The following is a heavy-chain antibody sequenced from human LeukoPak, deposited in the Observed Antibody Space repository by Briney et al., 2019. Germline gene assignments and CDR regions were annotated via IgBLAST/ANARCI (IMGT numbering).Heavy chain of an antibody. D-gene: IGHD1-26*01. CDR1: GDSVSSNSAA. J-gene: IGHJ4*02. CDR3: ARDASLVVEATSGFDY. Sequence: SQTLSLTCAISGDSVSSNSAAWNWIRQSPSRGLEWLGRTYYTYKWYNDYAVSVKSRITINPATSKNQFSLQMNSVTPEDTAVYYCARDASLVVEATSGFDYWGQGTLVTVSS. CDR2: TYYTYKWYN. V-gene: IGHV6-1*01.